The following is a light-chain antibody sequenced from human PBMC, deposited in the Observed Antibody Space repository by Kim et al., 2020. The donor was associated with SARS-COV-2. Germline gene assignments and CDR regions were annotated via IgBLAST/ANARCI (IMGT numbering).Light chain of an antibody. Sequence: APGEPATISCGGDNIRTKSVHWYQQKAGQAPFLVISYDNGRPSGIPERFFGSNSGNTATLTISRVEAGDEADYYCQVWDSSRDHPVFGGGTQLTVL. CDR1: NIRTKS. CDR3: QVWDSSRDHPV. CDR2: YDN. J-gene: IGLJ3*02. V-gene: IGLV3-21*04.